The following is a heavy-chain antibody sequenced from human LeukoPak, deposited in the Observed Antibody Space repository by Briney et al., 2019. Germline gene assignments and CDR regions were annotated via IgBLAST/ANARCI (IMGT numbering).Heavy chain of an antibody. Sequence: SVKVSCKASGGTFSSYAISWVRQAPGQGLEWMGGIIPVFGTANYAQKFQGRVTITTDESTSTAYMELSSLRSEDTAVYYCARGARSGYDSPVDYWGQGTLVTVSS. J-gene: IGHJ4*02. CDR1: GGTFSSYA. CDR3: ARGARSGYDSPVDY. CDR2: IIPVFGTA. V-gene: IGHV1-69*05. D-gene: IGHD5-12*01.